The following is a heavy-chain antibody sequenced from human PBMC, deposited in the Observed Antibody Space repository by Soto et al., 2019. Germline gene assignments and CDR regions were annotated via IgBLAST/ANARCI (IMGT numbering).Heavy chain of an antibody. CDR3: ARAMTTVTTIDY. D-gene: IGHD4-17*01. V-gene: IGHV4-30-2*01. CDR2: IYHSGST. Sequence: TSETLSLTCAVSGGSISSGGYSWSWIRQPPGKGLEWIGYIYHSGSTYYNPSLKSRVTISVDRSKNQFSLKLSSLTAADTAVYYCARAMTTVTTIDYWGQGTLVTVSS. CDR1: GGSISSGGYS. J-gene: IGHJ4*02.